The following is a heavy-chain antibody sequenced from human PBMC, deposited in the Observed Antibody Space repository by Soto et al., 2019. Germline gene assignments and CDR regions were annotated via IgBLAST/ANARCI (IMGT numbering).Heavy chain of an antibody. CDR2: IYYRGST. CDR3: VAGKQLVATLDY. V-gene: IGHV4-30-4*01. J-gene: IGHJ4*02. CDR1: GGSISSDDSY. Sequence: QVQLQESGPGLVKPSQTLSLTCTVSGGSISSDDSYWSWIRQPPGKCLEWVGYIYYRGSTYYNPSLKSRATISVDTSKNQVSLKLSSVTAADTAVYYCVAGKQLVATLDYWGQGTLVTVSS. D-gene: IGHD6-6*01.